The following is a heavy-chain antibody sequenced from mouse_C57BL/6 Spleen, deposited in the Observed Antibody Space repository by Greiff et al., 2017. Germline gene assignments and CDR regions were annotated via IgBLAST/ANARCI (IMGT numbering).Heavy chain of an antibody. Sequence: QVQLQQPGAELVRPGTSVKLSCKASGYTFTSYWMHWVKQRPGQGLEWIGVIDPSDSYTNYNQKFKGKATLTVDTSSSTAYMQLSSLTSEDSAVYYCAGLLPRYFDYWGQGTTLTVSS. CDR3: AGLLPRYFDY. V-gene: IGHV1-59*01. D-gene: IGHD2-3*01. J-gene: IGHJ2*01. CDR2: IDPSDSYT. CDR1: GYTFTSYW.